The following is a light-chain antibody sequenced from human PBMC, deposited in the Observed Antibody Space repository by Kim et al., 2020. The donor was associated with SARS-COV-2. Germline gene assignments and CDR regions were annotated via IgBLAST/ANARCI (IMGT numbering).Light chain of an antibody. CDR1: QSVRGRY. CDR3: HLYGTSPHT. J-gene: IGKJ1*01. Sequence: EILLTQSPGTLSLSPGERATLSCRASQSVRGRYLAWYKFQPGQAPRLLIYGASSRATGVPDRFSGRGSGRDFTLTIDRLEPEDFAVYFCHLYGTSPHTFGQGTKVDIK. V-gene: IGKV3-20*01. CDR2: GAS.